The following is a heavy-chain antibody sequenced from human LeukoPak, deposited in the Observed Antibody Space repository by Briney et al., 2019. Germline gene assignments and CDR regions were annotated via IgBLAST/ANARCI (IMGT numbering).Heavy chain of an antibody. D-gene: IGHD2-2*01. CDR2: IYYSGST. J-gene: IGHJ4*02. Sequence: SETLSLTCTVSGGSISSGDYYWSWIRQPPGKGLEWIGYIYYSGSTYNNPSLKSRVTISVDTSKNQFSLKLSSVTAADTAMYYCAREPRGERGVCSSSSCPGHFDFWGQGTLVTVSS. CDR1: GGSISSGDYY. CDR3: AREPRGERGVCSSSSCPGHFDF. V-gene: IGHV4-30-4*01.